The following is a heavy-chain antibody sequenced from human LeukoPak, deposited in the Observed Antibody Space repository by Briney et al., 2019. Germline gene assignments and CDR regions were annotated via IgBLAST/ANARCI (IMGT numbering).Heavy chain of an antibody. CDR1: GYTFTGYY. D-gene: IGHD2/OR15-2a*01. V-gene: IGHV1-2*02. CDR3: ARDRIRFNWFDP. CDR2: INPNSGGT. J-gene: IGHJ5*02. Sequence: EASVKVSCKASGYTFTGYYMHWVRQAPGQGLEWMGWINPNSGGTNYAQKLQGRVTMTTDTSTSTAYMELRSLRSDDTAVYYCARDRIRFNWFDPWGQGTLVTVSS.